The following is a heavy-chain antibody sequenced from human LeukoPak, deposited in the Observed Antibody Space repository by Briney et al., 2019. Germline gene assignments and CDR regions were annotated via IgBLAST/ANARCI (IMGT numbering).Heavy chain of an antibody. CDR3: ASSGSYYEIDY. D-gene: IGHD1-26*01. V-gene: IGHV4-30-4*08. J-gene: IGHJ4*02. CDR1: GFTVSSNY. CDR2: IYYSGST. Sequence: LRLSCAASGFTVSSNYMSWVRQPPGKGLEWTGYIYYSGSTYYNPSLKSRVTISVDTSKNQFPPKLSSVTAADTAVYYCASSGSYYEIDYWGQGTLVTVSS.